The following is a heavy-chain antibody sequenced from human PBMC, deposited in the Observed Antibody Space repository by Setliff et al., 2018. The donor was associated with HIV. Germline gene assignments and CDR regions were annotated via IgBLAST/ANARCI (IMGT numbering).Heavy chain of an antibody. CDR1: GYSFTSYW. Sequence: PGESLKISCKGSGYSFTSYWIGWVRQMPGKGLEWMGIIYPGDSDTRYSPSFQGQVTISADKSISTAYLQWSSLKASDTAMYYCATTRGYCSGGSCYSPPYMDVWGKGTKVTVSS. D-gene: IGHD2-15*01. CDR2: IYPGDSDT. CDR3: ATTRGYCSGGSCYSPPYMDV. V-gene: IGHV5-51*01. J-gene: IGHJ6*03.